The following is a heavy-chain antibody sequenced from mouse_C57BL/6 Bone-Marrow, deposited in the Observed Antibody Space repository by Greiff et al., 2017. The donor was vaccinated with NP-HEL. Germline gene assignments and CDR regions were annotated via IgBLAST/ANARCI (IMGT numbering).Heavy chain of an antibody. CDR3: TQITTVVATDY. D-gene: IGHD1-1*01. CDR1: GFNIKDDY. V-gene: IGHV14-4*01. J-gene: IGHJ2*01. Sequence: VQLQQSGAELVRPGASVKLSCTASGFNIKDDYMHWVKQRPEQGLEWIGWIDPENGDTEYASKFQGKATITADTSSNTAYLQLSSLTSEDTAVYYCTQITTVVATDYWGQGTTLTVSS. CDR2: IDPENGDT.